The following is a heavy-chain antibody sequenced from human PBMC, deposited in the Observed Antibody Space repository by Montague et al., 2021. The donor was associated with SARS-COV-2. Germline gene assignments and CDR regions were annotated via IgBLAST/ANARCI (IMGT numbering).Heavy chain of an antibody. CDR3: AKVMREDYYDSSGSPDAFDI. Sequence: SLRLSCAASGFTFDDYAMHWVRQAPGKGLEWVSGISWKSGSIAYADSVKGRFTISRDNAKNSLYLQMNSLRVEDTALYYCAKVMREDYYDSSGSPDAFDIWGQGTMVTVSS. CDR2: ISWKSGSI. J-gene: IGHJ3*02. D-gene: IGHD3-22*01. CDR1: GFTFDDYA. V-gene: IGHV3-9*01.